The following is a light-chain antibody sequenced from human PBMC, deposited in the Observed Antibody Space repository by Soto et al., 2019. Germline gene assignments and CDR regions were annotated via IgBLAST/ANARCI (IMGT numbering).Light chain of an antibody. CDR2: YDN. CDR1: NIGDKS. J-gene: IGLJ1*01. V-gene: IGLV3-21*04. Sequence: SYELTQPPSVSLAPGQTARIPCGGNNIGDKSVHWYQQKPGQAPVLVIYYDNDRPSGIPERFSGSNSGNTATLTISRVEGGDEADYYCQVWDSSSDHYVFGSGTKLTVL. CDR3: QVWDSSSDHYV.